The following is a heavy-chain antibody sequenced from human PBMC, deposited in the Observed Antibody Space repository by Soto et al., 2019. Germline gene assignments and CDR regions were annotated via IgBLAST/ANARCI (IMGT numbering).Heavy chain of an antibody. J-gene: IGHJ4*02. CDR1: GFTFSDYG. CDR2: ISHEGGTQ. D-gene: IGHD1-26*01. V-gene: IGHV3-30*18. Sequence: QVQLAESGGGVVQPGGSLRLSCAASGFTFSDYGIDWIRQAPGKGLEWVAVISHEGGTQYYADSVRGRFTVSRDNSKNRWYLQRASLRPEDTAVYFSEKEGSPKVSRWDDYWGQGTLVTVSS. CDR3: EKEGSPKVSRWDDY.